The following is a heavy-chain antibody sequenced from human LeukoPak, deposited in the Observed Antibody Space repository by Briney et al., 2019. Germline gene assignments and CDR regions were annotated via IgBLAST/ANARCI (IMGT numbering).Heavy chain of an antibody. V-gene: IGHV4-38-2*02. D-gene: IGHD3-10*01. CDR2: IYHSGST. CDR3: ARLVWLGESPGSWFDS. CDR1: GYSISSGYY. J-gene: IGHJ5*01. Sequence: SSETLSLTCTVSGYSISSGYYWGWIRQPPGKGLEWIGSIYHSGSTNYNPSLKSRVTISPDTSKNQLFLKLNSVTAADTAVYYCARLVWLGESPGSWFDSWGQGTLVTVSS.